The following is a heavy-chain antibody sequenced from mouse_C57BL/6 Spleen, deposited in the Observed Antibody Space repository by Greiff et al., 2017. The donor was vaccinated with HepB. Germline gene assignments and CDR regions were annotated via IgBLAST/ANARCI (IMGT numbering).Heavy chain of an antibody. CDR2: INPSTGGT. V-gene: IGHV1-43*01. CDR3: ARPRGAMDY. Sequence: VQLKESGPELVKPGASVKISCKASGYSFTGYYMHWVKQSSEKSLEWIGEINPSTGGTSYNQKFKGKATLTVDKSSSTAYMQLKSLTSEDSAVYYCARPRGAMDYWGQGTSVTVSS. CDR1: GYSFTGYY. J-gene: IGHJ4*01.